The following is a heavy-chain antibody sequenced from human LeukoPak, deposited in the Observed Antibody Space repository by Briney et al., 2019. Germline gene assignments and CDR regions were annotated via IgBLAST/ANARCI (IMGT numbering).Heavy chain of an antibody. CDR2: IKSNGRTT. D-gene: IGHD5-24*01. V-gene: IGHV3-74*01. CDR3: ARDGRLDGYNGIVDN. J-gene: IGHJ4*02. CDR1: GVTFSNYW. Sequence: GGSLRLSCAPSGVTFSNYWTHWVRQAPGKRLGWVSGIKSNGRTTSYADSVKGRFTISRDNAKNTLYLQMNSLRVEDTAVYYCARDGRLDGYNGIVDNWGQGTLVTVSS.